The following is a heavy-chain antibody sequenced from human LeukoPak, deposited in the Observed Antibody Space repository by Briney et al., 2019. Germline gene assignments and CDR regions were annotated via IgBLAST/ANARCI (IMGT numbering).Heavy chain of an antibody. V-gene: IGHV3-30*03. J-gene: IGHJ4*02. CDR2: ISYDGSNK. CDR3: VREDTPATANY. CDR1: GFTFSSYG. Sequence: GGSLRLSCAASGFTFSSYGIHWVRQAPGKGLEWVAVISYDGSNKYYADSVKGRFTISRDNSKNTLYLQMNSLRAEDTAVYYCVREDTPATANYWGQGTLVTISS. D-gene: IGHD2-21*02.